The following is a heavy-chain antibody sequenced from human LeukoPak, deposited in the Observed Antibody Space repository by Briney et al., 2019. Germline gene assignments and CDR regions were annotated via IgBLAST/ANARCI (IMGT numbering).Heavy chain of an antibody. V-gene: IGHV1-3*01. CDR2: INAGNGNT. CDR1: GYTFTSYA. D-gene: IGHD3-22*01. CDR3: ARSAVVDSSGYLDY. J-gene: IGHJ4*02. Sequence: ASVKVSCKASGYTFTSYAMHWVRQAPGQRLEWMGWINAGNGNTKYSQKFQGRVTMIRDTSTSTVYMELSSLRSEDTAVYYCARSAVVDSSGYLDYWGQGTLVTVSS.